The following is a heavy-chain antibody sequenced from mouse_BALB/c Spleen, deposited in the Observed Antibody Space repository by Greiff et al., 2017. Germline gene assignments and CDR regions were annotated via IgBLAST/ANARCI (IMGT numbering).Heavy chain of an antibody. V-gene: IGHV5-17*02. Sequence: EVQVVESGGGLVQPGGSRKLSCAASGFTFSSFGMHWVRQAPEKGLEWVAYISSGSSTIYYADTVKGRFTISRDNPKNTLFLQMTSLRSEDTAMYYCGRRTYGSDLDYWGQGTTLTVSS. CDR1: GFTFSSFG. CDR3: GRRTYGSDLDY. D-gene: IGHD1-1*01. J-gene: IGHJ2*01. CDR2: ISSGSSTI.